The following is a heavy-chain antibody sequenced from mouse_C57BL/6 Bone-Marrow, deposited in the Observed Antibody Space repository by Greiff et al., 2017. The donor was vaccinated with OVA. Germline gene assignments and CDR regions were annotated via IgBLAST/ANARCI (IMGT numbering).Heavy chain of an antibody. V-gene: IGHV5-6*01. CDR2: ISSGGSYT. J-gene: IGHJ3*01. CDR3: ARPGYYGSSPTY. Sequence: EVQVVESGGDLVKPGGSLKLSCAASGFTFSSYGMSWVRQTPDKRLEWVATISSGGSYTYYPDSVKGRFTISRDNAKNTLYLQMSSLKSEDTAMYYCARPGYYGSSPTYWGQGTLVTVSA. CDR1: GFTFSSYG. D-gene: IGHD1-1*01.